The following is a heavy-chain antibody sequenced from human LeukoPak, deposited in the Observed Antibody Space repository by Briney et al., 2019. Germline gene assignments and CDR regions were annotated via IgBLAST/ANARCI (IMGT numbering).Heavy chain of an antibody. D-gene: IGHD2-2*01. V-gene: IGHV4-34*01. J-gene: IGHJ4*02. CDR2: INHSGST. Sequence: SETLSLTRAVYGGSFSGYYWSWIRQPPGKGLEWIGEINHSGSTNYNPSLKSRVTISVDTSKNQFSLKLSFVTAADTAVYYCARSYQLLFNWGQGTLVTVSS. CDR3: ARSYQLLFN. CDR1: GGSFSGYY.